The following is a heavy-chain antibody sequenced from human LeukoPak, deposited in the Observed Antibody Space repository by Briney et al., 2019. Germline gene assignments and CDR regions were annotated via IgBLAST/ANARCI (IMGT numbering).Heavy chain of an antibody. CDR1: GFTFSYYG. J-gene: IGHJ5*02. V-gene: IGHV3-30*18. CDR2: ISYDGSNK. CDR3: AKDQGLGDWFDP. Sequence: GGSLRLSCSASGFTFSYYGMHWVRQAPGKGLEWVAVISYDGSNKYYIDSAKGRFTISRGNSKNTLYLQMNSLRAEDTAVYYCAKDQGLGDWFDPWGQGTLVTVSS.